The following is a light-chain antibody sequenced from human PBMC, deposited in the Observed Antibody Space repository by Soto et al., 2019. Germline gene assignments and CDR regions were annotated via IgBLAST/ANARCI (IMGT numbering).Light chain of an antibody. V-gene: IGKV3-15*01. CDR2: GAS. CDR3: QQYKYWPPWT. CDR1: QSVTTN. J-gene: IGKJ1*01. Sequence: EIVMTQSPDTLSVSPGERATLSCRASQSVTTNLAWYQQKPGQAPRLLIYGASTRATGIPARFSGSGSGTEFTLTISSLRPDVLAVYDCQQYKYWPPWTVVQ.